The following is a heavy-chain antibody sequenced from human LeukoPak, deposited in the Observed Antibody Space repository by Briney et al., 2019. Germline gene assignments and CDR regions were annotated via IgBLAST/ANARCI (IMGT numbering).Heavy chain of an antibody. D-gene: IGHD7-27*01. CDR1: GGSFSGYF. V-gene: IGHV4-34*01. CDR2: IKHSGST. CDR3: AIDAEISQTGWDNCSDP. Sequence: PSQALSLTCAVSGGSFSGYFWSWIRYPPGKGLEWIGEIKHSGSTNYNPSLTSRVTISVDTSTDQFSLKLSSVTAAATAVYYCAIDAEISQTGWDNCSDPWGQGNLVTVSA. J-gene: IGHJ5*02.